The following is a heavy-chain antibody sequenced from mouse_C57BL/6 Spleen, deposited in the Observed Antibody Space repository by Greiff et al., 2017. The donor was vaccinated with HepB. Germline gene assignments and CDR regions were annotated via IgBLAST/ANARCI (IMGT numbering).Heavy chain of an antibody. CDR1: GYTFTSYW. V-gene: IGHV1-52*01. CDR2: IDPSDSET. J-gene: IGHJ3*01. CDR3: ARKESAGYSAFAY. D-gene: IGHD3-2*02. Sequence: VQLQQPGAELVRPGSSVKLSCKASGYTFTSYWMHWVKQRPIQGLEWIGNIDPSDSETHYNQKFKDKATLTVDKSSSTAYMQRSSLTSEDSAVYYCARKESAGYSAFAYWGDGTLVTVSA.